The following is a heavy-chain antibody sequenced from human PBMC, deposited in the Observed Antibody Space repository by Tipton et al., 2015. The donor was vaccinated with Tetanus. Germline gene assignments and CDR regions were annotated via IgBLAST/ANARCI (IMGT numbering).Heavy chain of an antibody. V-gene: IGHV4-59*01. J-gene: IGHJ4*02. Sequence: TLSLTCTVSGGSISSNYWSWIRQPPGKGLEWIGNIYYSGSTNYNPSLKSRVTISVDTSKKQFSLKLSSVTAADTAVYYCARGPPRLQFSYWGQGTLVTVSS. CDR1: GGSISSNY. D-gene: IGHD5-24*01. CDR2: IYYSGST. CDR3: ARGPPRLQFSY.